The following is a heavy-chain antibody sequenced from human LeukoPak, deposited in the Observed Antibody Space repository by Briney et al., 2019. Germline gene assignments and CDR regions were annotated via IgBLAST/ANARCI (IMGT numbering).Heavy chain of an antibody. D-gene: IGHD2-15*01. CDR3: ARQNLYNWFDS. J-gene: IGHJ5*01. CDR2: IQGSAAT. V-gene: IGHV4-59*08. Sequence: KPSETLSLTCAVSGASISSSYWGWIRQPPGKGLEWIGYIQGSAATDYNPSLKSRVIISLDRSKNHFSLRLSSVTAADTAMYYCARQNLYNWFDSWGQGSLVTVSS. CDR1: GASISSSY.